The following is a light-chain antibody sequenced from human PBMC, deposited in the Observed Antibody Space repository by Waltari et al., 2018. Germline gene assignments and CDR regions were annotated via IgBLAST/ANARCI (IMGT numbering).Light chain of an antibody. Sequence: SYGLTQPPSVSVSPGQTARINCSGDVLTKEYGYWYQQKAGRAPVVVIFKDTERPPGIPERFSGSGSGTTVTLTITGVQAEDEADYYCQSTDTIGTTVVFGGGTRLIAL. CDR2: KDT. V-gene: IGLV3-25*03. CDR1: VLTKEY. CDR3: QSTDTIGTTVV. J-gene: IGLJ2*01.